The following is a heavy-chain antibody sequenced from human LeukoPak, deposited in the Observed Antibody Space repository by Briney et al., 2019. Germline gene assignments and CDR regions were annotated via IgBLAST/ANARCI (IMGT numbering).Heavy chain of an antibody. D-gene: IGHD4-17*01. CDR3: ARDYGDDVYVLDY. CDR1: GGSVSSNSGA. V-gene: IGHV6-1*01. J-gene: IGHJ4*02. CDR2: TYYRSKWYN. Sequence: SQTLSLTCAISGGSVSSNSGAWIWITHSPSRGLKWLGRTYYRSKWYNDYAVSVKSRITSIPETSKNQFSLQLNSVTPEDTAVYYCARDYGDDVYVLDYWGQGTLVIVSS.